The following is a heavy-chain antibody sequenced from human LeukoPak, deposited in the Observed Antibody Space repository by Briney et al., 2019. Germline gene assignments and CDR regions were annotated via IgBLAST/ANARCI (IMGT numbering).Heavy chain of an antibody. CDR3: ARGPEYYDILTGYYNAHNWFDP. D-gene: IGHD3-9*01. CDR2: IKQDASEK. J-gene: IGHJ5*02. V-gene: IGHV3-7*03. CDR1: GFPFSSYW. Sequence: GGSLRLSCAASGFPFSSYWTSWVRQAPGKGREWVANIKQDASEKYSVDSVKARFTISSDNAKNSLYLQMNSLRAEDTAVYYCARGPEYYDILTGYYNAHNWFDPWGQGTLVTVSS.